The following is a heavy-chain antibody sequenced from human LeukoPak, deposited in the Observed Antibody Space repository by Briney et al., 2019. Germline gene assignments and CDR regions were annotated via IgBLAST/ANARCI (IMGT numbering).Heavy chain of an antibody. V-gene: IGHV4-59*01. D-gene: IGHD3-10*01. Sequence: SETLSLTCAVYGGSFSGYYWSWIRQPPGKGLEWIGYIYYSGSTNYNPSLKSRVTISVDTSKNQFSLKVNSVTAADTAVYYCARIVRFGEFQFDYWGQGTLVTVSS. CDR1: GGSFSGYY. CDR3: ARIVRFGEFQFDY. CDR2: IYYSGST. J-gene: IGHJ4*02.